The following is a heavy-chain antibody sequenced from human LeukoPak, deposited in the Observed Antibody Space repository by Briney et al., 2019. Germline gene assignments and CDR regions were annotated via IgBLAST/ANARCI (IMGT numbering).Heavy chain of an antibody. J-gene: IGHJ2*01. Sequence: SQTLSLTCTVSGGSIAGGSDYWRWLRQPAGTGLEWIGRIYTSGSTIYNPSLKSRVTISVDTSKNQFSLKLSSMTAADTAVYFCAREYGSSWTYWYFDLWGRGTLVTVSS. CDR2: IYTSGST. CDR1: GGSIAGGSDY. CDR3: AREYGSSWTYWYFDL. V-gene: IGHV4-61*02. D-gene: IGHD6-13*01.